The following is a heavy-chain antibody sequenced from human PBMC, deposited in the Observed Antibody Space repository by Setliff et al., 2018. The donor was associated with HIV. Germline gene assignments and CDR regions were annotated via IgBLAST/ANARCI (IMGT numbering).Heavy chain of an antibody. CDR1: GGSFGVYR. V-gene: IGHV4-4*07. CDR2: IDSSGTT. D-gene: IGHD3-10*01. CDR3: ARDRHSSGLGSYGP. Sequence: SETLSLTCTISGGSFGVYRWSWIRQSAGRGLEWIGRIDSSGTTDYKPSLKGRVAISVDTSRNQFSLRVTSVTAADTAVHFCARDRHSSGLGSYGPWGPGILVTVSS. J-gene: IGHJ5*02.